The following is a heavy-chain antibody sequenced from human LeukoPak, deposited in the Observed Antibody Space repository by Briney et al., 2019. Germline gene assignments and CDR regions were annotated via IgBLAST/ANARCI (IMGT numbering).Heavy chain of an antibody. J-gene: IGHJ4*02. CDR2: ISYDGRNK. CDR1: GFTFSSYG. V-gene: IGHV3-30*03. D-gene: IGHD3-10*01. Sequence: GGSLRLSCAASGFTFSSYGMHWVRQAPGKGLEWVAVISYDGRNKYYADSVKGRFTISRDNSKNTLYLQMNSLRSEDTAVYYCARESDYGSGSYYNAGPSYFDYWGQGTLVTVSS. CDR3: ARESDYGSGSYYNAGPSYFDY.